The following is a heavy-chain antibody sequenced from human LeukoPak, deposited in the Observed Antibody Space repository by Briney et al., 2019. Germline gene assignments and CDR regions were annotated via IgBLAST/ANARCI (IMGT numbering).Heavy chain of an antibody. Sequence: GGSLRLSCEASGFSFSSYSMNWVRQAPGERPEWVSSISSSSTYIYYADSVKGRFTISRDDAKNSLFLQMNSLRAEDTAVYNCARVWSDCYISNCYISEYWGQGTLVTVSS. CDR1: GFSFSSYS. D-gene: IGHD3-3*01. CDR2: ISSSSTYI. V-gene: IGHV3-21*01. J-gene: IGHJ4*02. CDR3: ARVWSDCYISNCYISEY.